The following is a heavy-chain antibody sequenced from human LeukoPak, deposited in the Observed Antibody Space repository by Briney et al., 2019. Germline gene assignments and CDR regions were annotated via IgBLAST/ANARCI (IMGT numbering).Heavy chain of an antibody. CDR1: GFTFSSYS. D-gene: IGHD4-4*01. Sequence: GGSLRLSCAASGFTFSSYSMNWVRQAPGKGLEWVSSISSSSSYIYYADSVKGRFTISRDNAKNSLYLQRNSLRAEDTAVYYCARAQTVTDFDYWGQGTLVTVSS. J-gene: IGHJ4*02. CDR2: ISSSSSYI. V-gene: IGHV3-21*01. CDR3: ARAQTVTDFDY.